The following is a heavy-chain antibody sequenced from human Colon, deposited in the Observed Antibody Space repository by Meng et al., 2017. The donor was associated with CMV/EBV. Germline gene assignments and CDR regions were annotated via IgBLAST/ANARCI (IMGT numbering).Heavy chain of an antibody. CDR1: GFTFSSYE. Sequence: GESLKISCAASGFTFSSYEMNWVRQAPGKGLEWVSSISSSSSYIYYADSVKGRFTISRDNAKNSLYLQMNSLRAEDTAVYYCASDPYSTYAKGDAFDIWGQGTMVTVSS. CDR3: ASDPYSTYAKGDAFDI. D-gene: IGHD4-11*01. J-gene: IGHJ3*02. CDR2: ISSSSSYI. V-gene: IGHV3-21*01.